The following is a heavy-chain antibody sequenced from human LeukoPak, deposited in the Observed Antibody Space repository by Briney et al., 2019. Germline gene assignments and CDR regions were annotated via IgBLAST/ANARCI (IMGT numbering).Heavy chain of an antibody. J-gene: IGHJ4*02. CDR2: IKQDGSEK. D-gene: IGHD3-10*01. V-gene: IGHV3-7*01. CDR1: GFTFSSYW. CDR3: ARDLTLLWFGELMWGVDY. Sequence: PGGSLRLSCAASGFTFSSYWMSWVRQAPGKGLEWVANIKQDGSEKYYVDSVKGRFTISRDNAKNSLYLQMNSLRAEDTAVYYCARDLTLLWFGELMWGVDYWGQGTLVTVSS.